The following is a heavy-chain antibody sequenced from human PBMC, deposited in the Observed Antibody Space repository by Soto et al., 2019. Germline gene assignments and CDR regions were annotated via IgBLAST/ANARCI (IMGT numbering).Heavy chain of an antibody. Sequence: QVQLVQSGAEVKKPGASVKVSCKASGYTFTSYGISWVRQAPGQGLEWMGWISAYNGNTNYAQKLQGRVTMTTDTSTSIAYMELRSLRSDDTAVYYCARAAYYYDSSGSGNFDYWGQGTLVTVSS. J-gene: IGHJ4*02. CDR1: GYTFTSYG. D-gene: IGHD3-22*01. CDR2: ISAYNGNT. CDR3: ARAAYYYDSSGSGNFDY. V-gene: IGHV1-18*04.